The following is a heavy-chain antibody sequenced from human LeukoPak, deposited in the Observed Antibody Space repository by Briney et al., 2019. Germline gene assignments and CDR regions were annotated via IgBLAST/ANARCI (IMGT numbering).Heavy chain of an antibody. CDR1: GFTLSNAW. CDR2: IKSKTDGGTT. D-gene: IGHD2-2*01. J-gene: IGHJ5*02. CDR3: TTDATYCSSTSCYPCRWFDP. Sequence: KPGGSLRLSCAASGFTLSNAWMSWVRQAPGKGLEWVGRIKSKTDGGTTDYAAPVKGRFTISRDDSKNTLYLQMNSLKTEDTAVYYCTTDATYCSSTSCYPCRWFDPWGQGTLVTVSS. V-gene: IGHV3-15*01.